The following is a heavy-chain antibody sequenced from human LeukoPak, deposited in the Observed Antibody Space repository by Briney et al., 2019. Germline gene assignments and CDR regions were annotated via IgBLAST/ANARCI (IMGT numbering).Heavy chain of an antibody. CDR2: IYYSGST. J-gene: IGHJ6*03. D-gene: IGHD5-18*01. CDR3: ARDSRGYSYGTNYYYYYMDV. V-gene: IGHV4-59*11. Sequence: SETLSLTCTVSGGSISSHYWSWIRQPPGKGLGWIGYIYYSGSTNYNPSLKSRVTISVDTSKNQFSLKLSSVTAADTAVYYCARDSRGYSYGTNYYYYYMDVWGKGTTVTVSS. CDR1: GGSISSHY.